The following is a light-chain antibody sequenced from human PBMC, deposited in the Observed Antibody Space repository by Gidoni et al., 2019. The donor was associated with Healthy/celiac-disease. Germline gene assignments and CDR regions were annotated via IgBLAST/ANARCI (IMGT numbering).Light chain of an antibody. Sequence: DIQMTPSPSSLSASVADRVTITCQASRDISNYLNWYQQKPGKDPKLLIYAASNLETGVPSRFSGSGSGTDFTFTISSLQPEDIATYYCQQYDNLFTFGPGTKVDIK. CDR3: QQYDNLFT. CDR1: RDISNY. J-gene: IGKJ3*01. V-gene: IGKV1-33*01. CDR2: AAS.